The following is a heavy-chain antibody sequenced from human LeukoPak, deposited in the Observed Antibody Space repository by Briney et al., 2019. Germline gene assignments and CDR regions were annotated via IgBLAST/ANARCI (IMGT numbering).Heavy chain of an antibody. D-gene: IGHD4-23*01. V-gene: IGHV3-21*01. CDR2: ISSSSSYI. J-gene: IGHJ5*02. CDR3: ARGGYGGNCFDP. CDR1: GFTFSSYS. Sequence: PGGSLRLSCAASGFTFSSYSMNWVRQAPGKGLEWVSSISSSSSYIYYADSVKGRFTISRDNAKNSLYLQMNSLRAEDTAVYYCARGGYGGNCFDPWGQGTLVTVSS.